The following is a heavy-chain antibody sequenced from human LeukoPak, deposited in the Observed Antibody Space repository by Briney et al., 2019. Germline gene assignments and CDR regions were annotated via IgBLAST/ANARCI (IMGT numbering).Heavy chain of an antibody. CDR3: AGHGNYGGNPYFDY. Sequence: SETLSLTCTVSGGSISSYYWSWIRQPPGKGLEWIGYIYTSGSTNYNPSLKSRVTISVDTSKNQFSLKLSSVTAADTAVYYCAGHGNYGGNPYFDYWGQGTLVTVSS. D-gene: IGHD4-23*01. CDR1: GGSISSYY. V-gene: IGHV4-4*09. J-gene: IGHJ4*02. CDR2: IYTSGST.